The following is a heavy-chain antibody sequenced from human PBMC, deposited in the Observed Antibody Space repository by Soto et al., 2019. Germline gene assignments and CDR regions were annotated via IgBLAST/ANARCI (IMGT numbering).Heavy chain of an antibody. CDR3: ARPGTILGRNGMDV. Sequence: QAQLVQSGAEVKKPGASVKVSCKTSGYTFNTYGISWVRQVPGQGPEWMGWISGYNGYTKYAQKSQGRVTMTTDTSTSTAYMDMRSLRSDDTAVYYWARPGTILGRNGMDVWGQGTTVIVSS. CDR2: ISGYNGYT. V-gene: IGHV1-18*04. D-gene: IGHD3-3*01. CDR1: GYTFNTYG. J-gene: IGHJ6*02.